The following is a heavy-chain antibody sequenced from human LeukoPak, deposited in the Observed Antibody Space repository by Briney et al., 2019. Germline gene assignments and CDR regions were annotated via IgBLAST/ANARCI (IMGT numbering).Heavy chain of an antibody. J-gene: IGHJ6*02. CDR1: GGSFSGYY. Sequence: SETLSLTCAVYGGSFSGYYWSWIRQPPGKGLEWIGYIYYSGSTNYNPSLKSRVTISVDTSKNQFSLKLSSVTAADTAVYYCARDRRNRYYYGMDVWGQGTTVTVSS. CDR3: ARDRRNRYYYGMDV. V-gene: IGHV4-59*01. D-gene: IGHD2/OR15-2a*01. CDR2: IYYSGST.